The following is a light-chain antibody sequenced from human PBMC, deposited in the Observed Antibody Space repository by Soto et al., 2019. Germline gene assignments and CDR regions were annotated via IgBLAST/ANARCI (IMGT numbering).Light chain of an antibody. CDR3: QSYDSSLSGSV. J-gene: IGLJ3*02. CDR1: TSNIGAGYE. V-gene: IGLV1-40*01. Sequence: QSVLTQPPSVSGAPGQRVTISCTGSTSNIGAGYEVHWYQQLPGTAPKLLVSGHNIRPSGVPDRFSGFKSGASASLVITGLQAEDEADYYCQSYDSSLSGSVFGGGTKLTVL. CDR2: GHN.